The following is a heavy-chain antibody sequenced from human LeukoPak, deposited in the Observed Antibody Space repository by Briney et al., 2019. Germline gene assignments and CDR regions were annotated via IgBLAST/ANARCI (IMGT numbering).Heavy chain of an antibody. CDR3: ARGRYNWNDDYYYYMDV. Sequence: SETLSLTCAVSGGSISSTIHYWAWIRQSPGKGLEWIGSMYYSGSTYYNPSLKSRVTISVDTSKNQFSLKLSSVTAADTAVYYCARGRYNWNDDYYYYMDVWGKGTTVTISS. CDR1: GGSISSTIHY. CDR2: MYYSGST. V-gene: IGHV4-39*01. J-gene: IGHJ6*03. D-gene: IGHD1-1*01.